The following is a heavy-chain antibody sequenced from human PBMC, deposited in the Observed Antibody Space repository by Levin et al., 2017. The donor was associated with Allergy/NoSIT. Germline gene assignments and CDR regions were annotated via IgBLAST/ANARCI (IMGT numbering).Heavy chain of an antibody. CDR3: AKDRQVGNDAFDI. CDR1: GFTFSSYA. CDR2: ISGSGGST. D-gene: IGHD2-2*01. Sequence: GESLKISCAASGFTFSSYAMSWVRQAPGKGLEWVSAISGSGGSTYYADSVKGRFTISRDNSKNTLYLQMNSLRAEDTAVYYCAKDRQVGNDAFDIWGQGTMVTVSS. J-gene: IGHJ3*02. V-gene: IGHV3-23*01.